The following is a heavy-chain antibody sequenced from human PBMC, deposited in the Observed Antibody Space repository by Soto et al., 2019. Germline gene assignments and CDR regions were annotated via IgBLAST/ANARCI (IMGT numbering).Heavy chain of an antibody. CDR2: ISGNKMTT. CDR1: GFSFSEYG. J-gene: IGHJ1*01. Sequence: EIQLLESGGGLAQPGGSLRLSCVASGFSFSEYGMSWVRQTPQKTLEWVASISGNKMTTFYPDSVKGRFFISRDNSDNTRHLQMNSLRDDDTAIYYCAKRRLNTITSLSDWWGQGVQVTVSS. CDR3: AKRRLNTITSLSDW. V-gene: IGHV3-23*01. D-gene: IGHD3-16*02.